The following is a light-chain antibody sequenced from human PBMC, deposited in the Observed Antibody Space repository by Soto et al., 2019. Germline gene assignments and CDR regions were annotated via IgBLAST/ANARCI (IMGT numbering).Light chain of an antibody. CDR1: QTVNTY. CDR3: QQRGTSIT. Sequence: IVLTQSPATLSLWPGETAVLSCRASQTVNTYLSWYQQRPGQAPRLLIYDASKRVPGIPARFSGSGSGTDFTLTISSLEPEDFALYSCQQRGTSITFGQGTRLEIE. CDR2: DAS. J-gene: IGKJ5*01. V-gene: IGKV3-11*01.